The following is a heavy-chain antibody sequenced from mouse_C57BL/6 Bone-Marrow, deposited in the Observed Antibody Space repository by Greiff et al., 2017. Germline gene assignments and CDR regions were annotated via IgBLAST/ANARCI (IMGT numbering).Heavy chain of an antibody. D-gene: IGHD2-4*01. CDR1: GYTFTSYT. CDR2: INPSSGYT. J-gene: IGHJ4*01. CDR3: ARETYDYDGDYYAMDY. Sequence: QVQLQQSGAELARPGASVKMSCKASGYTFTSYTMHWVKQRPGQGLEWIGYINPSSGYTKYNRKFKDKATLTADKSSSTAYMQLSSLTSEDSAVYYCARETYDYDGDYYAMDYWGQGTSVTVSS. V-gene: IGHV1-4*01.